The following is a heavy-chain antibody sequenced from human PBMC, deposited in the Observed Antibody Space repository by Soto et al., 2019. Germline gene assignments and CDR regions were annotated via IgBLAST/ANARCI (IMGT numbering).Heavy chain of an antibody. J-gene: IGHJ4*02. CDR2: IKSKTDGGTT. CDR1: GFTFSNAW. V-gene: IGHV3-15*01. D-gene: IGHD2-2*01. Sequence: GGSLRLSCAASGFTFSNAWMSWVRQAPGKGLEWVGRIKSKTDGGTTDYAAPVKGRFTISRDDSKNTLYLQMNSLKTEDTAVYYCTTSIGTSCYDCLVNWGQGTLVTVSS. CDR3: TTSIGTSCYDCLVN.